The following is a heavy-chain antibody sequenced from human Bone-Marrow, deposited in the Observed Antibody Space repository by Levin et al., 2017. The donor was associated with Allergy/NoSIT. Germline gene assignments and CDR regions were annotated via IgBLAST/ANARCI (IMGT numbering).Heavy chain of an antibody. D-gene: IGHD2-21*02. V-gene: IGHV3-48*02. Sequence: GGSLRLSCAASGFTFSSYSMNWVRQAPGKGLEWVSYISSSSSTIYYADSVKGRFTISRDNAKNSLYLQMNSLRDEDTAVYYCARPGHCGGDCYWTLGDWGQGTLVTVSS. CDR3: ARPGHCGGDCYWTLGD. CDR2: ISSSSSTI. CDR1: GFTFSSYS. J-gene: IGHJ4*02.